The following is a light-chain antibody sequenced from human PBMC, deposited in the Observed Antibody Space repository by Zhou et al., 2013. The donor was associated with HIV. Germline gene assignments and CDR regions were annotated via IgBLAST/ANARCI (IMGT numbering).Light chain of an antibody. CDR3: QQYGTSPFT. V-gene: IGKV3-20*01. J-gene: IGKJ3*01. CDR1: QSVDSSF. Sequence: EIVLTQSPGTLSLSQGERVTLSCRASQSVDSSFVAWYQQKPGQAPRLLIYGTSTRATGIPDRFSGSGSGTDFTLTISRLEPEDFAMYICQQYGTSPFTFGPGTKRGCQT. CDR2: GTS.